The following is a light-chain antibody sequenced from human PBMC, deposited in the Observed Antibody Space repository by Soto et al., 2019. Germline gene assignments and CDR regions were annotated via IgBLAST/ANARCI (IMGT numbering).Light chain of an antibody. CDR1: NIGSNS. J-gene: IGLJ2*01. CDR3: QVWDRTDDHHVL. Sequence: SYELSQPPSVSVAPGQTARITCGGNNIGSNSVQWYQQNPGQAPVLVVYDNSDRPSGIPDRSSGSKSGNTATLTISRVEAGDEDDYKCQVWDRTDDHHVLFGGGTKVTV. V-gene: IGLV3-21*02. CDR2: DNS.